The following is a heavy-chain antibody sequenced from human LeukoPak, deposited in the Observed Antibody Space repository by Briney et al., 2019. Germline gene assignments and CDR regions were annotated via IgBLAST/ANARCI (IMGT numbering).Heavy chain of an antibody. CDR3: ARDLIYYDSSGSDY. D-gene: IGHD3-22*01. V-gene: IGHV3-21*01. Sequence: GGSLRLSCAASGFTFSSYSMNWVRQAPGKGLEWVSSISSSSSYIYYADSVKGRFTISRDNAKNSLYLQMNSLRAEDTAVYYRARDLIYYDSSGSDYWGQGTLVTVSS. CDR2: ISSSSSYI. CDR1: GFTFSSYS. J-gene: IGHJ4*02.